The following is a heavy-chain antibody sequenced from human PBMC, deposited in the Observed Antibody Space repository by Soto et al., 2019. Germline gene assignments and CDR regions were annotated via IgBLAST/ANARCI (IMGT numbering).Heavy chain of an antibody. CDR1: GYSISSGYY. J-gene: IGHJ4*02. D-gene: IGHD1-7*01. CDR3: ASVELELYFDY. Sequence: ASETLSLTCAVSGYSISSGYYWGWIRQPPGKGLEWIGSIYHSGSTYYNPSLKSRVTISVDTSKNQFSLKLSSVTAADTAVYYCASVELELYFDYWGQGTLVTVSS. V-gene: IGHV4-38-2*01. CDR2: IYHSGST.